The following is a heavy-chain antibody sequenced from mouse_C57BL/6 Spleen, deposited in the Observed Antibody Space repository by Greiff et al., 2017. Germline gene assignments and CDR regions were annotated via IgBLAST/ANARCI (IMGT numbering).Heavy chain of an antibody. CDR3: AKCGGFAY. J-gene: IGHJ3*01. CDR1: GYTFTSYW. Sequence: QVQLQQPGAELVKPGASVKLSCKASGYTFTSYWMHWVKQRPGQGLEWIGRIQPISGGTNYNEKFKGKATLTVDKSSSTAYMQLSSLTSEDSAVYCCAKCGGFAYWGQGTLVTVSA. V-gene: IGHV1-64*01. CDR2: IQPISGGT.